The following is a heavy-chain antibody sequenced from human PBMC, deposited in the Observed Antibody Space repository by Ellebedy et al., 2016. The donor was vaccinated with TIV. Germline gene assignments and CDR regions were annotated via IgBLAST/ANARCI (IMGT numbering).Heavy chain of an antibody. CDR2: LDWDDDT. CDR3: ARISRDAFDI. Sequence: SGPTLVKPTQTLTLTCTLSGLSVSSNGMRVSWIRQPPGKALEWLARLDWDDDTFYSTSLKTRLTISKDTSKNQVVLTMTVMDPVDTATYYCARISRDAFDIWGQGTMVTVSS. V-gene: IGHV2-70*04. CDR1: GLSVSSNGMR. J-gene: IGHJ3*02.